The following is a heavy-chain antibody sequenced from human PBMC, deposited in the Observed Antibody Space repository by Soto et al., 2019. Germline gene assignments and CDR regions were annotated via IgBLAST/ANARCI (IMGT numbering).Heavy chain of an antibody. CDR2: ISGSGGST. D-gene: IGHD3-9*01. Sequence: GSLRLSCAASGFTFSSYAMSWVRQAPGKGLEWVSAISGSGGSTYYADSVKGRFTISRDNSKNTLYLQMNSLKAEDTALYYCTTDFSYYDILTGYEPFDHWGQGTLVTVSS. J-gene: IGHJ4*02. V-gene: IGHV3-23*01. CDR1: GFTFSSYA. CDR3: TTDFSYYDILTGYEPFDH.